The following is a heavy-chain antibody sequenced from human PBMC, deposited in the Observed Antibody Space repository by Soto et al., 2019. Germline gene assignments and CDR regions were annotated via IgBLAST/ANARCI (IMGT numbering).Heavy chain of an antibody. V-gene: IGHV4-30-4*01. CDR1: GGSISSGDYY. J-gene: IGHJ4*01. CDR3: ARASPDAYKFNY. D-gene: IGHD1-1*01. CDR2: IYYSGST. Sequence: SETLSLTCTVSGGSISSGDYYWSWIRQPPGKGLEWIGYIYYSGSTYYNPSLKSRVTISIDTSKNQFSLRLSSVAAADTAVYYCARASPDAYKFNYWGHGALVTVSS.